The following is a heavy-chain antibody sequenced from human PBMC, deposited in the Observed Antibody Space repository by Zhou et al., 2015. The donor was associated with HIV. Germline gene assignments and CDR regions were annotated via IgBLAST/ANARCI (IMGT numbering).Heavy chain of an antibody. V-gene: IGHV1-69*01. Sequence: QVQLVQSGAEVKKPGSSVKVSCKASGGTFSSYAISWVRQAPGQGLEWMGGIIPIFGTANYAQKFQGRVTITADESTSTASMELSSLRSEDTAVYYCARGGRDDSSGYYLTVPVFDYWGQGTLVTVAS. D-gene: IGHD3-22*01. J-gene: IGHJ4*02. CDR3: ARGGRDDSSGYYLTVPVFDY. CDR1: GGTFSSYA. CDR2: IIPIFGTA.